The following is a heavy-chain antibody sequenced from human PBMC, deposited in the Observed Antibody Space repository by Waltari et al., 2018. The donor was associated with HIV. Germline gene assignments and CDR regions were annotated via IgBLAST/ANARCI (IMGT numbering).Heavy chain of an antibody. D-gene: IGHD3-22*01. CDR1: GGSISSYS. J-gene: IGHJ2*01. CDR3: ARDRGPKDYYDSSGYNYWYFDL. Sequence: QVQLQESGPGLVKPSETLSLTCTVSGGSISSYSWSRIRQPPGKGLEWIGYIYYSGSTNYNPSLKSRVTISVDTSKNQFSLKLSSVTAADTAVYYCARDRGPKDYYDSSGYNYWYFDLWGRGTLVTVSS. CDR2: IYYSGST. V-gene: IGHV4-59*01.